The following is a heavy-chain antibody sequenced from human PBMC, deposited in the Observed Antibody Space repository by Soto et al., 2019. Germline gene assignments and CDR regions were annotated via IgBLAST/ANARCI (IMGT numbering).Heavy chain of an antibody. J-gene: IGHJ6*02. CDR3: ANRYCSGGSCYHDYYYYSGMDV. D-gene: IGHD2-15*01. Sequence: GASVKVSCKASGGTFSSYAISWVRQAPGQGLEWMGGIIPIFGTANYAQKFQGRVTITADESTSTAYMELSSLRSEDTAVYYCANRYCSGGSCYHDYYYYSGMDVWGQGTTVTVSS. V-gene: IGHV1-69*13. CDR1: GGTFSSYA. CDR2: IIPIFGTA.